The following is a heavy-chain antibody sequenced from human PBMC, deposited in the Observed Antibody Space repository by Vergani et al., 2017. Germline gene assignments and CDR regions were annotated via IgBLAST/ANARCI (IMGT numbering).Heavy chain of an antibody. J-gene: IGHJ3*02. V-gene: IGHV3-53*02. CDR2: FYSGGST. CDR1: GFTVSSNS. CDR3: ARWGQQRVFGAFDN. Sequence: EVQLVETGGGLIQPGGSLRLSCAASGFTVSSNSMTWVRQAPGKGLECVSGFYSGGSTYYADSVKGRCTISRDNSKNTLYLHMNSLRAEDTAVYYCARWGQQRVFGAFDNWGQGTMVTVSS. D-gene: IGHD6-13*01.